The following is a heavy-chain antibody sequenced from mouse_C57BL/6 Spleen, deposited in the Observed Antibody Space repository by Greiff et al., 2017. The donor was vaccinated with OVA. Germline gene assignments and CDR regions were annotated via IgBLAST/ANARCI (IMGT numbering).Heavy chain of an antibody. J-gene: IGHJ3*01. CDR2: IDPEDGET. Sequence: VHVKQSGAELVKPGASVKLSCTASGFNIKDYYMHWVKQRTEQGLEWIGRIDPEDGETKYAPKFQGKATITADTSSNTAYLQLSSLTSEDTAVYYCARFSDYDYDEAWFAYWGQGTLVTVSA. CDR3: ARFSDYDYDEAWFAY. V-gene: IGHV14-2*01. D-gene: IGHD2-4*01. CDR1: GFNIKDYY.